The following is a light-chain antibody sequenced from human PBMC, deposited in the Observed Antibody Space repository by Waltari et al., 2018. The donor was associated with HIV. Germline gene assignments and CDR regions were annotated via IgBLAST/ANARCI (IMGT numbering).Light chain of an antibody. CDR1: QDISSY. CDR3: QQLNSYPLT. CDR2: AAS. J-gene: IGKJ4*01. V-gene: IGKV1-9*01. Sequence: DIQLTQSPSFLSASVGDRVTITCRVSQDISSYLAWYQRKPGKAPKLVIYAASTLQSGVPSRFSGSGSGTEFTLTISSLQPEDFATYYCQQLNSYPLTFGGGTKVEIK.